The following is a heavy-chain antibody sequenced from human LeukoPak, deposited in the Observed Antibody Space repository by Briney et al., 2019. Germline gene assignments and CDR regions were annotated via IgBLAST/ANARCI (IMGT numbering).Heavy chain of an antibody. Sequence: SETLSLTCAVYGGSFSGYYWSWLRQPPGKGLEWIGEINHSGSTNYNPSLKSRVTISVDTSKNQFSLKLSSVTAADTAVYYCARGLIGYYFDYWGQGTLVTVSS. CDR2: INHSGST. J-gene: IGHJ4*02. V-gene: IGHV4-34*01. CDR1: GGSFSGYY. CDR3: ARGLIGYYFDY. D-gene: IGHD3-16*02.